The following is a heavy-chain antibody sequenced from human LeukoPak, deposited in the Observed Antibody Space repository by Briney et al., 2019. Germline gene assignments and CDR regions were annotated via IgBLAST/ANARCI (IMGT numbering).Heavy chain of an antibody. CDR2: IYYSGST. D-gene: IGHD5-18*01. CDR3: ARDKRGYSYGYPYYFDY. J-gene: IGHJ4*02. CDR1: GGSISSYY. Sequence: SETLSLTCTVSGGSISSYYWSWIRQPPGKGLEWIGYIYYSGSTNYNPSLKSRVTISVDTSKNQFSLKLSSVTAADTAVYYCARDKRGYSYGYPYYFDYWGQGTLVTVSS. V-gene: IGHV4-59*01.